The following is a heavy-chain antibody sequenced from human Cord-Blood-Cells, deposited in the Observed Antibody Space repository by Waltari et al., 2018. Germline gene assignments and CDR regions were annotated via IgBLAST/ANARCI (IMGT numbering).Heavy chain of an antibody. Sequence: QVQLQQWGAGLLKPSETLSLTCAVYGGSFSGYYWSWIRQPPGTGLEGFGEINHSGSTNHNQALRSRCTISVDTSKNQFSLRRSAVTAADTAVYYCARHGGEVVRGVSSFNYWGQGTLVTVSS. V-gene: IGHV4-34*01. J-gene: IGHJ4*02. CDR3: ARHGGEVVRGVSSFNY. CDR2: INHSGST. D-gene: IGHD3-10*01. CDR1: GGSFSGYY.